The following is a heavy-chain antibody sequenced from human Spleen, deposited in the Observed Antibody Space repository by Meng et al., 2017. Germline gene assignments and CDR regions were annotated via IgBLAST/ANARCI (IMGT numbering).Heavy chain of an antibody. CDR2: VSGSGGKT. D-gene: IGHD5-18*01. CDR1: GFTFSSYA. CDR3: ARGYNYNY. Sequence: EVKLVESGGGLAQPGGSLRLSCAASGFTFSSYAMSWVRQAPGRGLEWVAGVSGSGGKTYYGDSVRGRFTISRDNSRTMVYLQLNSLRAEDTAVYYCARGYNYNYWGQGTLVTVSS. J-gene: IGHJ4*02. V-gene: IGHV3-23*04.